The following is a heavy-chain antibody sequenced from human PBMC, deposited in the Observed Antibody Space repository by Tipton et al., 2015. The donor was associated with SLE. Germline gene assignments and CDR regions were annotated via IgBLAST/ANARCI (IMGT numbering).Heavy chain of an antibody. CDR3: ARSAGYGSNWAHFDY. V-gene: IGHV4-61*01. CDR2: IYYSGST. Sequence: TLSLTCPVSDDSFTNTRYYWAWVRQPPGKGLEWIGYIYYSGSTNYNPSLKSRVTISVDTSKNQLSLKLSPVTAADTAVYYCARSAGYGSNWAHFDYWGQGTLVTVSS. D-gene: IGHD6-13*01. J-gene: IGHJ4*02. CDR1: DDSFTNTRYY.